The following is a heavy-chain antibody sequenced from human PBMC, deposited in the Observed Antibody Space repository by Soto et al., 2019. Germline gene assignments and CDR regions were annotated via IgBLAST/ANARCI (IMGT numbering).Heavy chain of an antibody. V-gene: IGHV1-18*01. CDR3: ARGGYSYAPFDY. D-gene: IGHD5-18*01. J-gene: IGHJ4*02. Sequence: ASVKVSCKASGYTFTSYGISWVRQAPGQGLEWMGWISAYNGNTNYAQKFQGRVTITADKSTSTAYVELSSLRSEDTAVYYCARGGYSYAPFDYWGQGTLVTVSS. CDR1: GYTFTSYG. CDR2: ISAYNGNT.